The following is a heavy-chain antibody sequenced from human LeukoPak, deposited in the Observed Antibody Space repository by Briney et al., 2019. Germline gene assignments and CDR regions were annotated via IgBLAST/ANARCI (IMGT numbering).Heavy chain of an antibody. J-gene: IGHJ5*02. CDR3: ASAPSLYGSGSYYQEQGFVP. V-gene: IGHV4-39*01. CDR2: IYYSGST. CDR1: GGSISSSSYY. Sequence: PSETLSLTCTVSGGSISSSSYYWGWSRQPPGKGREWIGTIYYSGSTYYNPSLQSRVTISVDTSKHQLSLKVSSDTAADTPVYYCASAPSLYGSGSYYQEQGFVPGGQGPRVPVS. D-gene: IGHD3-10*01.